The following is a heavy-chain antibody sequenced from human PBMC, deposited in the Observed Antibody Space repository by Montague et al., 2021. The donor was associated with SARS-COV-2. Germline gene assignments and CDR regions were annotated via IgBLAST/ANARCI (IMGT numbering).Heavy chain of an antibody. CDR2: ISSSSSYI. D-gene: IGHD3-10*01. CDR3: ARDPLDYGLWSSGSYYNAYYYYYGMDV. CDR1: GITFSSYR. Sequence: SLRLSCAASGITFSSYRMNWVRQAPGKGLEWVPSISSSSSYIYYADSVKGRFTISRDNAKNSLYLQMNSLRAEDTAVYYCARDPLDYGLWSSGSYYNAYYYYYGMDVWGQGTTVTVSS. J-gene: IGHJ6*02. V-gene: IGHV3-21*01.